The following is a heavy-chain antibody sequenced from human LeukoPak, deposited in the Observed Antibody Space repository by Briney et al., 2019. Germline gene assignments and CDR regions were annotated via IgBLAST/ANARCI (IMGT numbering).Heavy chain of an antibody. J-gene: IGHJ3*02. V-gene: IGHV3-23*01. CDR2: IHYSDGTT. Sequence: GGSLKLSCVASGFSLGSYGMSWFSQAPGKGLEWVSTIHYSDGTTYYADSVKGRFTVSRDNSKNTLSLQMDNLRTEDTAVYYCAKGGGRPLDAAFDIWGQETMLTVSS. CDR3: AKGGGRPLDAAFDI. CDR1: GFSLGSYG.